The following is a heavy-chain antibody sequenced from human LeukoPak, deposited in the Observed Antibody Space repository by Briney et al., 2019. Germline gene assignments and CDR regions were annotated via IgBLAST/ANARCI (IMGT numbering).Heavy chain of an antibody. CDR1: GFTFSSYG. D-gene: IGHD4-23*01. CDR2: IWYDGSNK. Sequence: GGSLRLSCAASGFTFSSYGMHWVRQAPGKGLEWVAVIWYDGSNKYYADSVKGRFTISRDNSKNTLYLQMNRLRAEDTAVYYCAKDLNGGYFDYWGQGTLVTVSS. CDR3: AKDLNGGYFDY. V-gene: IGHV3-33*06. J-gene: IGHJ4*02.